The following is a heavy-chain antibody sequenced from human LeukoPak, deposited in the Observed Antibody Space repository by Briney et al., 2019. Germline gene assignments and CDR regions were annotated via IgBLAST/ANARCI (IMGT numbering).Heavy chain of an antibody. CDR3: ARDWGGDIVVVPAAIFRY. J-gene: IGHJ4*02. CDR2: ISSSSSYI. Sequence: GGSLRLSCTVSGFTVSTTLMDWVRQAPGKGLEWVSSISSSSSYIYYADSVKGRFTISRDNAKNSLYLQMNSLRAEDTAVYYCARDWGGDIVVVPAAIFRYWGQGTLVTVSS. CDR1: GFTVSTTL. D-gene: IGHD2-2*01. V-gene: IGHV3-21*01.